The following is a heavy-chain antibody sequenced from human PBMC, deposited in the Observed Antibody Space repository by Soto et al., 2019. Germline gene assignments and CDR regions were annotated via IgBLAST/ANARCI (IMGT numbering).Heavy chain of an antibody. J-gene: IGHJ3*01. D-gene: IGHD2-15*01. CDR2: IYHSGNT. Sequence: QVQLQESGPGLVKPSGTLSLTCAVSGGSISSSNWWSWVRQPPGKGLEWIGEIYHSGNTNYNPSLRRRDTRSVDKSKNQFSLQLGSVTAADTAVYYCARWGVVNAFDDWGQGTMVTVSS. CDR1: GGSISSSNW. V-gene: IGHV4-4*02. CDR3: ARWGVVNAFDD.